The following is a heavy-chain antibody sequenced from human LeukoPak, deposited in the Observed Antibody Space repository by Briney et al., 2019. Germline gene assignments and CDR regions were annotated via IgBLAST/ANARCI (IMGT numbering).Heavy chain of an antibody. CDR3: TTDAYYYDSSTSFYAEYFQH. Sequence: PGGSLRLSCAASGFTFSYAWMSWVRQAPGKGLEWVGRIKSKTDSGTTDYAPPVKGRFSISRDDSKNTLYLQMSSLSIEDTAVYYCTTDAYYYDSSTSFYAEYFQHWGQGTLVTASS. D-gene: IGHD3-22*01. CDR1: GFTFSYAW. V-gene: IGHV3-15*01. CDR2: IKSKTDSGTT. J-gene: IGHJ1*01.